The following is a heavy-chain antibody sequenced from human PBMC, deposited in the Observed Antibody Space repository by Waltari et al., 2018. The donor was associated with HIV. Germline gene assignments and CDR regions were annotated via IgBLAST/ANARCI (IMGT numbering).Heavy chain of an antibody. CDR3: ARRVDYGDRNGYFDL. J-gene: IGHJ2*01. CDR2: FYYSGST. V-gene: IGHV4-39*01. Sequence: QLQLQESAPGLVTPSETLSLTCTVSGGPSSHSSYYWGWIRQPPGKGLEWIGSFYYSGSTYYNPSLKSRVTISVDTSKNQFSLKLSSVTAADTAVYYCARRVDYGDRNGYFDLWGRGTLVTVSS. D-gene: IGHD4-17*01. CDR1: GGPSSHSSYY.